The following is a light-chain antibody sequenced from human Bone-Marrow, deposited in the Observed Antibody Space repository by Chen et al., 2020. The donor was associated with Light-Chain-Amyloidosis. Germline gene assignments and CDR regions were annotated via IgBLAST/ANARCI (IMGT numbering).Light chain of an antibody. CDR1: NIGSTS. J-gene: IGLJ3*02. CDR2: DDS. CDR3: QVWDRSSDRPV. Sequence: SYVLTPPSSVSMAPGPTATLACGGNNIGSTSVHWYQQTPGQAPLLVVYDDSDRPSGIPERLSGSNSGNTATLTISRVEAGDEADYYCQVWDRSSDRPVFGGGTKLTVL. V-gene: IGLV3-21*02.